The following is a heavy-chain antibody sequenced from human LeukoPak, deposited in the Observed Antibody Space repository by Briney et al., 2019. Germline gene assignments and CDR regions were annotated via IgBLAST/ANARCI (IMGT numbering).Heavy chain of an antibody. CDR2: IRCDGSNK. CDR1: GFTFSSYA. J-gene: IGHJ6*03. CDR3: TRVEETATAAAIIRKYSYYYYMDV. V-gene: IGHV3-30*02. D-gene: IGHD5-18*01. Sequence: PGGSLRLSCAASGFTFSSYAMHWVRQAPGKGLEWVTFIRCDGSNKYYADSVKGRFTISRDNAKNSLYLQMSSLRAEDTAVYYCTRVEETATAAAIIRKYSYYYYMDVWGKGNTVTVSS.